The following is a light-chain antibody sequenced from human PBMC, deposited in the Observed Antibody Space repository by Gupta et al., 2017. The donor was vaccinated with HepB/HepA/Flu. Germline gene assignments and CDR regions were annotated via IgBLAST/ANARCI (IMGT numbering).Light chain of an antibody. J-gene: IGKJ2*01. Sequence: EIVLTQSPATLSLSPGERATLSCRASQSVSSYLAWYQQKPGQAPRLLIYDASNRATGIPARFSGSGYWTDFTLTISSLEPEDFAVYYCQQRSNWPPMYTFGQGTKLEIK. CDR1: QSVSSY. CDR2: DAS. V-gene: IGKV3-11*01. CDR3: QQRSNWPPMYT.